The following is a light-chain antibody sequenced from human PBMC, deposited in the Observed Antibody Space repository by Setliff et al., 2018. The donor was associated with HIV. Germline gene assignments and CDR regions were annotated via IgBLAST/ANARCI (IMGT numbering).Light chain of an antibody. CDR2: DVR. Sequence: QSVLTQPASVSGSPGQSITISCTGTSSDVGGYNYVSWYQHFPGRTPKLIIYDVRNRPPGVSSRFSGSKSGNTASLTISGLRAEDEADYYCSSYRSGNIGVFGGGTRSPS. CDR1: SSDVGGYNY. CDR3: SSYRSGNIGV. J-gene: IGLJ1*01. V-gene: IGLV2-14*03.